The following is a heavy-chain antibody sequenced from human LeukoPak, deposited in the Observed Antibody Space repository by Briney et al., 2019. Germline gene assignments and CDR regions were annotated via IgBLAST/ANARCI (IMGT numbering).Heavy chain of an antibody. CDR2: LIASSGST. D-gene: IGHD5-12*01. CDR1: GFSFSNSA. J-gene: IGHJ4*02. CDR3: AKGAYDYIEMGYFDY. V-gene: IGHV3-23*01. Sequence: GGSLRLSCAASGFSFSNSAMSWVRQAPGKGLEWVSLLIASSGSTFYADSVKGRFTISRDNSKNTLYLQMNSLSAEDTAVYYCAKGAYDYIEMGYFDYWGQGTLVTVSS.